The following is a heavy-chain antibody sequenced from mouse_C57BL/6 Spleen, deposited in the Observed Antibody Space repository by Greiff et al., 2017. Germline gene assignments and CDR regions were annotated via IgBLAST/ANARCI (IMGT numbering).Heavy chain of an antibody. J-gene: IGHJ4*01. CDR3: ARSLAYYSNLYAMDY. V-gene: IGHV1-76*01. D-gene: IGHD2-5*01. CDR1: GYTFTDYY. Sequence: QVQLQQSGAELVRPGASVKLSCKASGYTFTDYYINWVKQRPGQGLEWIARIYPGSGNTYYNEKFKGKATLTAEKSSSTAYMQLSSLTSEDSAVYFCARSLAYYSNLYAMDYWGQGTSVTVSS. CDR2: IYPGSGNT.